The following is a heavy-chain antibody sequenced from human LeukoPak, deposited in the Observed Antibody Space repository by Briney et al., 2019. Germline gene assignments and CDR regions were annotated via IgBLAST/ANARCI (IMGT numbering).Heavy chain of an antibody. CDR1: GFTVSSNY. CDR2: IYSGGST. V-gene: IGHV3-53*04. CDR3: AKDLSRLYYYYGMDV. D-gene: IGHD2-2*01. Sequence: PGGSLRLSCAASGFTVSSNYMSWVRQAPVKGLEWVSVIYSGGSTYYADSVKGRFTISRHNSKNTLYLQMNSLRAEDTAVYYCAKDLSRLYYYYGMDVWGQGTTVTVSS. J-gene: IGHJ6*02.